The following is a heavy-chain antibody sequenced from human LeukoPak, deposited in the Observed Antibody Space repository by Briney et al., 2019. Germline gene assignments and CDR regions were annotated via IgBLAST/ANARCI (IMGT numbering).Heavy chain of an antibody. D-gene: IGHD2-15*01. CDR1: GYTFTSYD. V-gene: IGHV1-8*01. CDR3: ASGYCSGGSCYVYDY. Sequence: ASVKVSCKASGYTFTSYDINWVRQATGQGLEWMGWMNPNSGNTGYAQKFQGRVTMTRDTSISTAYMELSRLRSDDTAVYYCASGYCSGGSCYVYDYWGQGTLVTVSS. CDR2: MNPNSGNT. J-gene: IGHJ4*02.